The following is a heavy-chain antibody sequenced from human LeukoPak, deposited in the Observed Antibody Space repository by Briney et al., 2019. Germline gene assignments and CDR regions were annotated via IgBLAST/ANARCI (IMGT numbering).Heavy chain of an antibody. CDR1: GGSISSYY. D-gene: IGHD6-13*01. CDR2: TYYRSKWYN. J-gene: IGHJ4*02. V-gene: IGHV6-1*01. CDR3: ARSSIAAAGRFDY. Sequence: PSETLSLTCTVSGGSISSYYWNWIRQSPSRGLEWLGRTYYRSKWYNDYAVSVKSRITINPDTSKNQFSLQLNSVTPEDTAVYYCARSSIAAAGRFDYWGQGTLVTVSS.